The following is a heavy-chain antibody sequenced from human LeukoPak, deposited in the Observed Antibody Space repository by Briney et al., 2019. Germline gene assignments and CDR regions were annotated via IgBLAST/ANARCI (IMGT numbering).Heavy chain of an antibody. CDR1: GYTFTGYY. Sequence: ASVKVSCKASGYTFTGYYMHLVRQAPGQGLEWMGWINPNSGGTNYAQKFQGRVTMTRDTSISTAYMELSRLRSDDTAVCYCATSGSLPWPFDPWGQGTLVTVSS. D-gene: IGHD1-26*01. CDR3: ATSGSLPWPFDP. CDR2: INPNSGGT. V-gene: IGHV1-2*02. J-gene: IGHJ5*02.